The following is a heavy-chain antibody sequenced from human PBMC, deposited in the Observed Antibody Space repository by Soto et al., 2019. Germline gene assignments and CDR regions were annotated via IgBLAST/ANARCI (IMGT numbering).Heavy chain of an antibody. CDR1: GFTFSSYS. V-gene: IGHV3-21*01. CDR2: ISSSSSYI. CDR3: ARDRDKGRAGDAFDI. Sequence: GGFLRLSCAASGFTFSSYSMNWVRQAPGKGLEWVSSISSSSSYIYYADSVKGRFTISRDNAKNSLYLQMNSLRAEDTAVYYCARDRDKGRAGDAFDIWGQGTMVTVSS. J-gene: IGHJ3*02.